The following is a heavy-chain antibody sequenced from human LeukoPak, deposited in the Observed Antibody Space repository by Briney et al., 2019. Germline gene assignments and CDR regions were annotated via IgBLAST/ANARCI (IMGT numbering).Heavy chain of an antibody. CDR1: GGSISSGGYY. Sequence: SQTLSLTCTVSGGSISSGGYYWSWIRQHPGKGLEWIGYIYYSGSTNYNPSLKTRVTISVDTSKNQFSLKLSSVTAADTAVYYCARHTNGGTHPLDHWGQGTLVTVSS. CDR2: IYYSGST. CDR3: ARHTNGGTHPLDH. D-gene: IGHD2-8*01. V-gene: IGHV4-31*03. J-gene: IGHJ4*02.